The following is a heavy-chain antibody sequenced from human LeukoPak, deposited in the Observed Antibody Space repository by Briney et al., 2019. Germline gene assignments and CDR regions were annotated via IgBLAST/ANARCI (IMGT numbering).Heavy chain of an antibody. V-gene: IGHV3-30-3*01. CDR1: GFTFSSYA. CDR3: AREGGDIVVPAAPFDY. Sequence: GGSLRLSCAASGFTFSSYAMHWVRQAPGKGLEWVAVISYDGSNKYYGDSVKGRFTISRDNSKNTLYLQMNSLRAEDTAVYYCAREGGDIVVPAAPFDYWGQGTLVTVSS. J-gene: IGHJ4*02. CDR2: ISYDGSNK. D-gene: IGHD2-2*01.